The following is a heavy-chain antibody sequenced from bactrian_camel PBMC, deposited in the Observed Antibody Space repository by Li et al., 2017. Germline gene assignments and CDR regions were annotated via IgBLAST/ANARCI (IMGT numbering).Heavy chain of an antibody. V-gene: IGHV3S40*01. CDR1: GSVFSTAD. CDR3: VTERPVGGAWTFGF. CDR2: SLSGSGYI. D-gene: IGHD3*01. J-gene: IGHJ6*01. Sequence: VQLVESGGALAQPGGSLKLSCAASGSVFSTADMSWVRQVPGAGLEWISTSLSGSGYIYYSDSVKGRFIISRDDAKNTLYLQLNTLKTEDTALYYCVTERPVGGAWTFGFWGQGTQVTVS.